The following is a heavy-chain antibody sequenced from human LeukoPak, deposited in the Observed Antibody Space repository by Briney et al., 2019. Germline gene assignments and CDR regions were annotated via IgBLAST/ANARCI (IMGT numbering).Heavy chain of an antibody. CDR1: GCTFSSYS. CDR3: ATNANLGYYDHY. V-gene: IGHV3-21*01. Sequence: GGSLRLSCAASGCTFSSYSMNWVRQAPGKGLEGVASICSSSSYIYYPDSVKGRSIFLRDNAKNSLYLQMNSPRAEDTAVYYCATNANLGYYDHYWGQGTLVTVSS. CDR2: ICSSSSYI. J-gene: IGHJ4*02. D-gene: IGHD3-22*01.